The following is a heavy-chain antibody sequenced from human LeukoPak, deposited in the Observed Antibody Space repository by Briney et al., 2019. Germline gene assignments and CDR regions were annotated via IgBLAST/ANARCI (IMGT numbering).Heavy chain of an antibody. Sequence: SETLSLTCAVYGGSFSGYYWSWIRQPPGKGLEWIGEINHSGSTYYNPSLKSRVTISVDTSKNQFSLKLSSVTAADTAVYYCASQGKDCSGGSCYSGVRYFDYWGQGTLVTVSS. V-gene: IGHV4-34*01. CDR2: INHSGST. CDR1: GGSFSGYY. D-gene: IGHD2-15*01. CDR3: ASQGKDCSGGSCYSGVRYFDY. J-gene: IGHJ4*02.